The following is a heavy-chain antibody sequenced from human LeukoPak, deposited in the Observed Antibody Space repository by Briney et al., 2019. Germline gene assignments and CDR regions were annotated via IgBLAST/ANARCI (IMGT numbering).Heavy chain of an antibody. J-gene: IGHJ5*02. D-gene: IGHD6-13*01. V-gene: IGHV4-59*13. CDR1: GGSISSYY. CDR2: IYYSGST. Sequence: KASETLSLTCTVSGGSISSYYWSWIRQPPGKGLEWIGYIYYSGSTNYNPSLKSRVTISVDTSKNQFSLKLSSVTAADTAVYYCARAGSSDWLDPWGQGTLVTVSS. CDR3: ARAGSSDWLDP.